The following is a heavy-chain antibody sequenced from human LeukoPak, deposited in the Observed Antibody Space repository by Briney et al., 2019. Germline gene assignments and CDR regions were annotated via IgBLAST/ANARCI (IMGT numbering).Heavy chain of an antibody. D-gene: IGHD3-16*01. CDR3: ARGLTDFDY. J-gene: IGHJ4*02. CDR1: GFPFSSYG. CDR2: IGRGSSNI. V-gene: IGHV3-48*02. Sequence: GGSLRLSCAASGFPFSSYGMNWVRQAPGKGLEWVSFIGRGSSNIFYADSVKGRFTISGDNAKNSLFLQMNSLRDEDTAVYYCARGLTDFDYWGQGTLVTVSS.